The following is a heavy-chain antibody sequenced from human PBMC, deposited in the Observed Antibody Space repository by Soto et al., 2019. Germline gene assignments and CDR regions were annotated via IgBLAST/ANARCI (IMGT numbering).Heavy chain of an antibody. CDR1: GGSISSGGYY. CDR3: ARASDTAFDY. V-gene: IGHV4-31*03. Sequence: SETLSLTCTVSGGSISSGGYYWSWIRQHPGKGLEWIGYIYYSGSTYYNPSLKSRVTISVDTSKNQFSLKLSSVTAADTAVYYCARASDTAFDYWGQGTLVTVSS. J-gene: IGHJ4*02. D-gene: IGHD5-18*01. CDR2: IYYSGST.